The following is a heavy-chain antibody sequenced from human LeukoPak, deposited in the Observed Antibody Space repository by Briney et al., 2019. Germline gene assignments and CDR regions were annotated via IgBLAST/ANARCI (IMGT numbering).Heavy chain of an antibody. CDR1: GGSLSSYY. Sequence: SETLFPTCTVSGGSLSSYYWGWVRQPPGEGMEWIGHIYYSGSTNYNPSLKSRVTISIDTSKNQFSLRLSSVTAADTAVYYCARGAAGYSYGWGQGTLVTVSS. V-gene: IGHV4-59*01. D-gene: IGHD5-18*01. CDR3: ARGAAGYSYG. J-gene: IGHJ4*02. CDR2: IYYSGST.